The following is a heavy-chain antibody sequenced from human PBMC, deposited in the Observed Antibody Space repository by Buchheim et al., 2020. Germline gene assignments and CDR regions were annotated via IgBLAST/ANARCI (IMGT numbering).Heavy chain of an antibody. CDR1: GFTFSSYG. D-gene: IGHD1-7*01. V-gene: IGHV3-30*18. CDR3: AKGVVTGTTFLYYYYGMDA. J-gene: IGHJ6*02. CDR2: ISYDGSNK. Sequence: QVQLVESGGGVVQPGRSLRLSCAASGFTFSSYGMHWVRQAPGKGLEWVAVISYDGSNKYYADSVKGRFTISRDNSKNTLYLQMNSLRAEDTAVYYCAKGVVTGTTFLYYYYGMDAWGQGTT.